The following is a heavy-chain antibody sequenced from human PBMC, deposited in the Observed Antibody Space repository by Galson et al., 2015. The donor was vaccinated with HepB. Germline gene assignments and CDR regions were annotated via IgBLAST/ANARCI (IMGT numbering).Heavy chain of an antibody. D-gene: IGHD1-26*01. Sequence: SLRLSCAASGFTFSSYFMSWVRQAPGKGLEWVANIKQDGSEKNYVGSVKGRFTISRDKAKNSLYLQMNSLRAEDTAVYYCVRQIGRFDQWGQGTLVTVSS. CDR3: VRQIGRFDQ. CDR2: IKQDGSEK. J-gene: IGHJ4*02. V-gene: IGHV3-7*05. CDR1: GFTFSSYF.